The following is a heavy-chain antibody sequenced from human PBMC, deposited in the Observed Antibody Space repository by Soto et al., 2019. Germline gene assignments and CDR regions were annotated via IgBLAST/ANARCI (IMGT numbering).Heavy chain of an antibody. Sequence: SETLSLTCAVYGGSFSGYYWSWIRQPPGKGLEWIGEINHSGSTNYNPSLKSRVTISVDTSKNQFSLKLSSVTAADTAVYYCASTGGYCSGGSCWDYWGQGTLVTVSS. D-gene: IGHD2-15*01. CDR2: INHSGST. V-gene: IGHV4-34*01. CDR1: GGSFSGYY. CDR3: ASTGGYCSGGSCWDY. J-gene: IGHJ4*02.